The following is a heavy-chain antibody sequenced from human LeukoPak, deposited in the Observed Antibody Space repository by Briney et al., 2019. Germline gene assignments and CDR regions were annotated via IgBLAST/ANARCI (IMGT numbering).Heavy chain of an antibody. CDR2: IYPGDSDT. CDR1: GYSFTSYW. D-gene: IGHD2-2*01. Sequence: GESLKISCKGSGYSFTSYWIGWVRQMPGKGLEWMGIIYPGDSDTRYSPSFQGQVTISADKSISTAYLQWSSLKASDTAMYYCARCMGLGYCSSTSCPGYFDYWGQGTLVTVSS. CDR3: ARCMGLGYCSSTSCPGYFDY. J-gene: IGHJ4*02. V-gene: IGHV5-51*01.